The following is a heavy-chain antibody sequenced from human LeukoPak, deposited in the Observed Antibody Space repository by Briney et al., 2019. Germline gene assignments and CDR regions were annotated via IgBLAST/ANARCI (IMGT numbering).Heavy chain of an antibody. CDR2: IYYSGST. CDR1: GGSISSGGYY. Sequence: PSETLSLTCTVSGGSISSGGYYWSWIRQHPGKGLEWIGYIYYSGSTYYNPSLKSRVTISVDTSKNQFSLQLNSVTPEDTAVYYCARAWYYYDSSGYYEVWYFDLWGRGTLVTVSS. D-gene: IGHD3-22*01. J-gene: IGHJ2*01. CDR3: ARAWYYYDSSGYYEVWYFDL. V-gene: IGHV4-31*03.